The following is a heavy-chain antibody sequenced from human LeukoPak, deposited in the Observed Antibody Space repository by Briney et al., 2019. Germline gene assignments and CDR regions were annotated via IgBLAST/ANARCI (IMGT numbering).Heavy chain of an antibody. D-gene: IGHD3-10*01. J-gene: IGHJ4*02. CDR2: INPSDSDT. Sequence: GESLKISCKGSGYSFTTYWVGWVRQMPGKGLEWMGIINPSDSDTRYSPSFRGQVTMLADKSINTAYLQWSSLKASDTAVYYCASQSGPGVSLDYWGQGTLVTVSS. V-gene: IGHV5-51*01. CDR3: ASQSGPGVSLDY. CDR1: GYSFTTYW.